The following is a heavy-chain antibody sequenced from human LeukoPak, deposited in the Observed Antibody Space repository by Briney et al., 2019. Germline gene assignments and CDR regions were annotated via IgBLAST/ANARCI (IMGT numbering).Heavy chain of an antibody. D-gene: IGHD3-10*01. V-gene: IGHV1-46*01. J-gene: IGHJ4*02. Sequence: GASVKVSCKASGYTFTSYGISWVRQAPGQGLEWMGIINPSGGSTSYAQKFQGRVTMTRDTSTSTVYMELSSLRSEDTAVYYCAREDLRGAVLVYWGQGTLVTVSS. CDR3: AREDLRGAVLVY. CDR2: INPSGGST. CDR1: GYTFTSYG.